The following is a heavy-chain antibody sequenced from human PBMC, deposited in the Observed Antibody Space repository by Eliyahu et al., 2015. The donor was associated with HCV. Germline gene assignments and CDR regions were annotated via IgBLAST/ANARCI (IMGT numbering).Heavy chain of an antibody. Sequence: EVQLLESGGGLVQPGGSLRLSCAASGFTFRNYAMTWVRQAPGKGLGWVSTIHGDGSDSFYADSVKGRFALSRDNSRNTLDLQMNSLRGEDTAVYFCAKDHFAANGNFDAFDIWGQGTMVTVS. CDR3: AKDHFAANGNFDAFDI. CDR2: IHGDGSDS. J-gene: IGHJ3*02. D-gene: IGHD3-3*02. CDR1: GFTFRNYA. V-gene: IGHV3-23*01.